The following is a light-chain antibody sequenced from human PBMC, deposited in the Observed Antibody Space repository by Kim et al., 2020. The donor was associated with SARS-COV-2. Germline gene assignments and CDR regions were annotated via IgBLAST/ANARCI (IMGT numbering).Light chain of an antibody. CDR1: QSVSSNF. CDR2: GAS. V-gene: IGKV3-20*01. Sequence: EIVLTQSPGTLSLSPGERATLSCRASQSVSSNFFAWYQQEPGQAPRLLIYGASSRATGIPDRFSGSGSGTDFTLTITRLEPEDFAVYYCQQYGRSALTFGGGTKLEIK. CDR3: QQYGRSALT. J-gene: IGKJ4*01.